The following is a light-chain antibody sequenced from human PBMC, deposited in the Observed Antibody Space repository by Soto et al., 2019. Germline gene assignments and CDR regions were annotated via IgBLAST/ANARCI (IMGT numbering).Light chain of an antibody. Sequence: EILMTQSPATLSVSPGERATLSCRASHSVSRNLAWYQQKPGQTPRLLIYGASARATGTPARFSGSGSGTEYTLTISSVQADDFEVYYCQQYNNWPQWTFCQGTKVEIK. CDR2: GAS. CDR3: QQYNNWPQWT. J-gene: IGKJ1*01. CDR1: HSVSRN. V-gene: IGKV3-15*01.